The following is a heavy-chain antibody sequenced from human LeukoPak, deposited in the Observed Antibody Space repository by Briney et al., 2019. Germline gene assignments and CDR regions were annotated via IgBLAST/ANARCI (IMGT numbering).Heavy chain of an antibody. D-gene: IGHD1-1*01. CDR3: ARVSVQLERREDYYYYMDV. V-gene: IGHV1-69*13. CDR2: IIPIFGTA. CDR1: GGTFISYA. Sequence: ASVKVSCKASGGTFISYAISWVRQAPGQGLEWMGGIIPIFGTANYAQKFQGRVTITADESTSTAYMELSSLRSEDTAVYYCARVSVQLERREDYYYYMDVWGKGTTVTVSS. J-gene: IGHJ6*03.